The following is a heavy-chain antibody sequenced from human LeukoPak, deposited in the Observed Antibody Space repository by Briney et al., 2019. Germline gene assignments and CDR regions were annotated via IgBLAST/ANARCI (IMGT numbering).Heavy chain of an antibody. CDR3: ARGSGYYDILTGPDDYYGMDV. CDR1: GGSISSYY. J-gene: IGHJ6*02. Sequence: ETLSLTCTVSGGSISSYYWSWIRQPPGKGLEWIGYIYYSGSTNYNPSLKSRVTISVGTSKNQFSLKLSSVTAADTAVYYCARGSGYYDILTGPDDYYGMDVWGQGTTVTVSS. D-gene: IGHD3-9*01. V-gene: IGHV4-59*01. CDR2: IYYSGST.